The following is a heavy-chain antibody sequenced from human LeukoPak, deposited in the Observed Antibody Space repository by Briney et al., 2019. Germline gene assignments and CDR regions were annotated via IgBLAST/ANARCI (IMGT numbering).Heavy chain of an antibody. V-gene: IGHV4-34*01. CDR1: GGSFSGYY. CDR2: INHSGST. Sequence: SETLSLTCAVYGGSFSGYYWSWIRQPPGKGLEWIGEINHSGSTNYNPSLKSRVTISVDTSKNQFSLKLSSVTAADTAAYYCARRAYYYGSGSYGMDVWGKGTTVTVSS. D-gene: IGHD3-10*01. J-gene: IGHJ6*04. CDR3: ARRAYYYGSGSYGMDV.